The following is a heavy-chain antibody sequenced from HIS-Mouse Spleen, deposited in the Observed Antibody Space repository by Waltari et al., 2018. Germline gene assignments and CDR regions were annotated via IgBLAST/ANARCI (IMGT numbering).Heavy chain of an antibody. CDR1: GFTVSSNY. D-gene: IGHD6-6*01. J-gene: IGHJ4*02. Sequence: EVQLVESGGGLVQPGGSLRLSCAASGFTVSSNYMSWVRQAPGKGLEWVSVIYSGGRTYYADSVKGRFTISRDNSKNTLYLQMNGLRAEDTAVYYCARKYSSSFDYWGQGTLVTVSS. CDR2: IYSGGRT. V-gene: IGHV3-66*01. CDR3: ARKYSSSFDY.